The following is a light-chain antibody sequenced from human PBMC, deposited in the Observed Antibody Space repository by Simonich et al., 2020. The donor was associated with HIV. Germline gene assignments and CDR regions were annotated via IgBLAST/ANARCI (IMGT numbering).Light chain of an antibody. V-gene: IGLV3-10*01. CDR1: ALPKKS. Sequence: SYELTQTPSVSVSPGQTARITCSGDALPKKSASWYKQRSGQAPVLVIYEDSKRPSGIPERFSGSSSGTMATLTIRGAQVEDEADYYCYSTDSSDNSVFGGGTKLTVL. J-gene: IGLJ2*01. CDR2: EDS. CDR3: YSTDSSDNSV.